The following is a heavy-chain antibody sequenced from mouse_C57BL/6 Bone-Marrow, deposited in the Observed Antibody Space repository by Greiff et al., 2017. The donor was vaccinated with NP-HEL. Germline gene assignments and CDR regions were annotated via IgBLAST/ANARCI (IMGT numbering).Heavy chain of an antibody. D-gene: IGHD2-5*01. J-gene: IGHJ1*03. CDR2: IYPGDGDT. V-gene: IGHV1-82*01. CDR3: ARGNFYNSNHREYVDV. Sequence: QVQLQQSGPELVKPGASVKISCKASGYAFSSSWMNWVKQRPGKGLEWIGRIYPGDGDTNYNGKFKGKATMSADKSSSTAYMQLSSLTSEDSAVPFSARGNFYNSNHREYVDVWGTGTSVTVSS. CDR1: GYAFSSSW.